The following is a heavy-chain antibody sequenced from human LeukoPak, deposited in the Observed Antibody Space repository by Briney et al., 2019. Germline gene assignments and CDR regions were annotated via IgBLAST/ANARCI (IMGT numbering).Heavy chain of an antibody. Sequence: GGSLRLSCAASGFTFSDYAMHWVRQAPGKGLEWVSGISWNSGAIDYADSVKGRFTISRDNAKSSLYLQMNSLRAEDTALYYCAKDIKQLWLSRALDIWGQGTMVTVSS. CDR2: ISWNSGAI. CDR1: GFTFSDYA. J-gene: IGHJ3*02. D-gene: IGHD5-18*01. V-gene: IGHV3-9*01. CDR3: AKDIKQLWLSRALDI.